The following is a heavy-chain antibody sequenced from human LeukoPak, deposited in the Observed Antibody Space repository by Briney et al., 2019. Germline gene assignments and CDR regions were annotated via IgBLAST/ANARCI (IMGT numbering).Heavy chain of an antibody. V-gene: IGHV3-53*05. D-gene: IGHD3-22*01. CDR1: GFTLSSYA. CDR2: IYSGGST. J-gene: IGHJ4*02. Sequence: PGGSLRLSCAASGFTLSSYAMSWVRQAPGKGLEWVSVIYSGGSTYYADSVKGRFTFSRDNSKNTLYLQMNSLRPGDTAVYFCARVLDYQDSSGYSSSLFDYWGQGTLVTVSS. CDR3: ARVLDYQDSSGYSSSLFDY.